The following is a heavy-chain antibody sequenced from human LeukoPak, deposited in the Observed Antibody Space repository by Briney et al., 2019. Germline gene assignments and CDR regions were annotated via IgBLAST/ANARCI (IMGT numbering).Heavy chain of an antibody. V-gene: IGHV3-53*01. CDR3: AKGAAGGLGAFDI. J-gene: IGHJ3*02. Sequence: GSLRLSCVASGFTVNNNHMSWVRQAPGKGLEWVSIIYNHGGTYSADSVKGRFTISRDNSKNTLYLQMNSLRAEDTAVYYCAKGAAGGLGAFDIWGQGTMVTVSS. CDR1: GFTVNNNH. CDR2: IYNHGGT. D-gene: IGHD6-25*01.